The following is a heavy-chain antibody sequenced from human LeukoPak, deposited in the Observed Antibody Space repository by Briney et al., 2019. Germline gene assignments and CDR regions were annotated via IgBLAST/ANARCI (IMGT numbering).Heavy chain of an antibody. CDR1: GGSISSSSYY. CDR2: IYYSGST. Sequence: SETLSLTCTVSGGSISSSSYYWGWIRQPPGKGLEWIGSIYYSGSTYYNPSLKSRVTISVDTSKNQFSLKLSSVTAADTAVYYCARPKGGSYKEGFDYWGQGTLVTVSS. V-gene: IGHV4-39*01. CDR3: ARPKGGSYKEGFDY. J-gene: IGHJ4*02. D-gene: IGHD1-26*01.